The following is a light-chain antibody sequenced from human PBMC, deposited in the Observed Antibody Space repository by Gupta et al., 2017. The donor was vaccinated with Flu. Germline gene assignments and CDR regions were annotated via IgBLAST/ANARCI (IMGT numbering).Light chain of an antibody. Sequence: QSALTQPPSASGSPGQSVPISCTGTSSDVGGHNYVSWYQQHPNNDPKVIMYEVTKRPSGVPDRFSGSKSGNKASLTVSGLQAEDEAIDDCSSLAGSNTDGCGTGHKV. CDR1: SSDVGGHNY. J-gene: IGLJ1*01. CDR2: EVT. CDR3: SSLAGSNTDG. V-gene: IGLV2-8*01.